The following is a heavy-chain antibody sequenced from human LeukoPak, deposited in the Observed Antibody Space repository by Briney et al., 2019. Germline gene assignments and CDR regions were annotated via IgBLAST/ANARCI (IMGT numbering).Heavy chain of an antibody. CDR3: AREVERPGNYFDY. D-gene: IGHD1-1*01. V-gene: IGHV3-11*01. CDR2: ISSSGSTI. CDR1: GFTFSDDY. Sequence: SGGSLRLSCAASGFTFSDDYMNWIRQAPGKGLEWISYISSSGSTIYYADSVKGRFTISRDNAKNSLYLQMNSLRAEDTAVYYCAREVERPGNYFDYWGQGTLVTVSS. J-gene: IGHJ4*02.